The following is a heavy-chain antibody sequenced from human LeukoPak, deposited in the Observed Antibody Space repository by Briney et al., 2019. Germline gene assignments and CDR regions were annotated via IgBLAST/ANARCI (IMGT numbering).Heavy chain of an antibody. D-gene: IGHD3-22*01. Sequence: SETLSLTCTVSGGSISSHYWSWIRQPPGKGLEWIGYIYYSGSTNYNPSLKSRVTISVDTSKNQFSLKLSSVTAADTAVYYCARAIYDSSGYPIIYYYYYMDVWGKGTTATVSS. CDR2: IYYSGST. J-gene: IGHJ6*03. V-gene: IGHV4-59*11. CDR1: GGSISSHY. CDR3: ARAIYDSSGYPIIYYYYYMDV.